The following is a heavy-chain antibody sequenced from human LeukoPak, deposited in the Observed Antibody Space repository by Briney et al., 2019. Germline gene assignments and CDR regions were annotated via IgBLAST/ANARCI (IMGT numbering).Heavy chain of an antibody. Sequence: GASVKVSCKASVYTFTGYYMHWVRQAPGQGLEWMGWINPKTGGTKFLQKFQGRVTMTRDTSISTAYMELSRLTYDDTAVYYCTRVQGWVWNFFSDYYMDVWGNGTTVIVSS. D-gene: IGHD1-7*01. CDR3: TRVQGWVWNFFSDYYMDV. V-gene: IGHV1-2*02. J-gene: IGHJ6*03. CDR2: INPKTGGT. CDR1: VYTFTGYY.